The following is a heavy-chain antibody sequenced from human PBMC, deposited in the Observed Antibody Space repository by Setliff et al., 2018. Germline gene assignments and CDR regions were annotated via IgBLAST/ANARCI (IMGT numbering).Heavy chain of an antibody. J-gene: IGHJ3*02. CDR3: VRDDADNYDAFDN. CDR2: IKQDAGER. V-gene: IGHV3-7*01. Sequence: PGGSLRLSCTASGFTFNDYWMSWVRQAPGKGLEWVANIKQDAGERYDVDSVKGRFTISRDNAKRSLYLQMNGLRADDTGVYYCVRDDADNYDAFDNWGQGTLVTVSS. D-gene: IGHD3-22*01. CDR1: GFTFNDYW.